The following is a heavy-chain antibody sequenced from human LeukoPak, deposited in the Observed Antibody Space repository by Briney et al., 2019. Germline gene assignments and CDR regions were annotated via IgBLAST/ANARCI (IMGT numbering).Heavy chain of an antibody. D-gene: IGHD6-6*01. CDR3: ARGGSDPSIAARGSPRRYYYMDV. Sequence: ASVKVSCKASGYTFTGYYMHWVRQAPGQGLEWMGWIDPNSGGTNYAQKFQGRVTMTRDTSISTAYMELSSLRSEDTAVYYCARGGSDPSIAARGSPRRYYYMDVWGKGTTVTVSS. CDR2: IDPNSGGT. J-gene: IGHJ6*03. V-gene: IGHV1-2*02. CDR1: GYTFTGYY.